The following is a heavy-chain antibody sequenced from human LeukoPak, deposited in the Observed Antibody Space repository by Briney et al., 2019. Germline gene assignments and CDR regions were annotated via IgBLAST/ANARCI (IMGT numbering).Heavy chain of an antibody. Sequence: GGSLRLSCAASGFTFSSYSMNWVRQAPGKGLEWVSYISSSSSTIYYADSVKGRFTISRDNAKNSLSLQMNSQRAEDTAVYYCARAYLGSYEVLDSWGQGTLVTVSS. CDR1: GFTFSSYS. J-gene: IGHJ4*02. D-gene: IGHD1-26*01. CDR2: ISSSSSTI. V-gene: IGHV3-48*01. CDR3: ARAYLGSYEVLDS.